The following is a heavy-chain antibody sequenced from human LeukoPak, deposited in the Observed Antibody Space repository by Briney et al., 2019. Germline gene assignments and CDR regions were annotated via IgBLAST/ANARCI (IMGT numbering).Heavy chain of an antibody. V-gene: IGHV3-33*08. D-gene: IGHD3-22*01. CDR2: IWYDGSNK. CDR1: GFTFSTYG. J-gene: IGHJ4*02. CDR3: ARASSGYYDSSGYSYFDY. Sequence: GGSLRLSCAASGFTFSTYGMHWVRQAPGKGLEWVAVIWYDGSNKYYADSVRGRFTISRDNSKNTLYLQMNSLRAEDTAVYYCARASSGYYDSSGYSYFDYWGQGTLVTVSS.